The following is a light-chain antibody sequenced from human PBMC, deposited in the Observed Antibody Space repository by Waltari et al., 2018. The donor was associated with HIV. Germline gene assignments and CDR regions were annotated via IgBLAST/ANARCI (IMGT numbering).Light chain of an antibody. Sequence: QSALTQPPSASGSPGQSVTLSCTGTSSDVGGYNHVAWHQQHPGKAPKLMIYDGIKRPSGVPVRFSGSKSGNTASLTVSGLQPEDEADYYCSSHAGSKVVFGGGTRLTVL. V-gene: IGLV2-8*01. CDR2: DGI. CDR1: SSDVGGYNH. CDR3: SSHAGSKVV. J-gene: IGLJ2*01.